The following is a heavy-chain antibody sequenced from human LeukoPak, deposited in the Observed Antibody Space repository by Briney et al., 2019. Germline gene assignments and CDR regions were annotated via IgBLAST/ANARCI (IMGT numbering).Heavy chain of an antibody. J-gene: IGHJ4*02. CDR3: ARVPATMIVVVITGFDY. Sequence: ASVKVSCKASGYTFTSYGISWVRQAPGQGLEWMGWISAYSGNTNYAQKLQGRVTMTTDTSTSTAYMELRSLRSDDTAVYYCARVPATMIVVVITGFDYWGQGTLVTVSS. CDR1: GYTFTSYG. D-gene: IGHD3-22*01. CDR2: ISAYSGNT. V-gene: IGHV1-18*01.